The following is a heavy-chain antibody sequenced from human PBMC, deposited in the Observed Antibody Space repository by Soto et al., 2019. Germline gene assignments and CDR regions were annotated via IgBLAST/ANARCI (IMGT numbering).Heavy chain of an antibody. CDR1: GDSVSSNTAS. CDR2: TYFRSKWHN. Sequence: SQTLSLTCAVSGDSVSSNTASWNWIRQSPSRGLEWLGRTYFRSKWHNDYAVSVKSRIIINPDTSNNQFSLQLNSVTPEDTAVDFCAKGDNLGPKTGYAFDPWGQGIMVTVSS. V-gene: IGHV6-1*01. D-gene: IGHD5-12*01. CDR3: AKGDNLGPKTGYAFDP. J-gene: IGHJ5*02.